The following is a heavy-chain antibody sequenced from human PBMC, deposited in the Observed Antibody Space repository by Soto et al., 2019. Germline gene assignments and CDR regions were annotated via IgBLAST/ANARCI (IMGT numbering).Heavy chain of an antibody. CDR2: IIPMFGTS. CDR3: ARGSCSSTSCYKEYYFDP. J-gene: IGHJ4*02. V-gene: IGHV1-69*13. D-gene: IGHD2-2*02. Sequence: SVKVSCKASGGTFSGYAISWVRQAPGQGLEWMGEIIPMFGTSNYAQKFQGRATITADESTSTAYMELSSLRSEDTAVYYCARGSCSSTSCYKEYYFDPWGQGTLVTVSS. CDR1: GGTFSGYA.